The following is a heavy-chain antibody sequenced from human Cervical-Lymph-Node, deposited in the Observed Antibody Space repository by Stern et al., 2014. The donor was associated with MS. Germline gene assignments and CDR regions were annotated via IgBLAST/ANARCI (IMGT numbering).Heavy chain of an antibody. CDR1: GGSISSSGYQ. V-gene: IGHV4-39*01. Sequence: QLQLQESGPGLVKPSETLSLTCPVSGGSISSSGYQWVWIRQSPVKGLEWIGNISHDGSTNYNQYLKSRVPLSGEPSYQPLSLNLCYVTAADTAVYYCARYDSSSGRLDPWGQGTLVTVSA. J-gene: IGHJ5*02. CDR2: ISHDGST. CDR3: ARYDSSSGRLDP. D-gene: IGHD6-6*01.